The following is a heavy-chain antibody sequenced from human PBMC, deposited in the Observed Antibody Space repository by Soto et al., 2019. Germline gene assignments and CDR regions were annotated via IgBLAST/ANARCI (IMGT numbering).Heavy chain of an antibody. CDR2: IYNSGRY. V-gene: IGHV4-59*01. CDR1: GGFI. CDR3: ARGPNQIRYPYYYYYYGMDV. Sequence: PSETLSLTCTVSGGFIWGWIRQSPDKGLEWIGYIYNSGRYNYNPSLESRLTISIDTSKNQFSLRLASVTAADTAVYYCARGPNQIRYPYYYYYYGMDVWGQGTTVTVSS. J-gene: IGHJ6*02. D-gene: IGHD3-9*01.